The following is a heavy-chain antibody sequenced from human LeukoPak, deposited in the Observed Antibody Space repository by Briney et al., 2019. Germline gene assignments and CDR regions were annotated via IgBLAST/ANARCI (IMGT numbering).Heavy chain of an antibody. V-gene: IGHV3-30*04. D-gene: IGHD5-24*01. Sequence: PGGSLRLSCAASGFTFSSYAMHWVRQAPGKGLEWVAVISYDGSNKYYADSVKGRFTISRDNSKNTLYLQMNSLRADDTAVYYCARDEMATNDYWGQGTLVTVSS. CDR1: GFTFSSYA. CDR3: ARDEMATNDY. CDR2: ISYDGSNK. J-gene: IGHJ4*02.